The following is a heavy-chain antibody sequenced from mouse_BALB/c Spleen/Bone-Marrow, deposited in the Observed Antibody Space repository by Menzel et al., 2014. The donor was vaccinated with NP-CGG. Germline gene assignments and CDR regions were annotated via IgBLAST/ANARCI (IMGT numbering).Heavy chain of an antibody. D-gene: IGHD2-3*01. CDR3: ARDRGWLLRFAY. CDR1: GFTFSSYG. V-gene: IGHV5-6-3*01. CDR2: INSNGGST. J-gene: IGHJ3*01. Sequence: EVQLVESGGGLVQPGGSLKLSCAASGFTFSSYGMSWVRQTPDKRLELVATINSNGGSTYYPDSVKGRFTISRDNAKNTLYLQMSSLKSGDTAMYYCARDRGWLLRFAYWGQGTLVTVSA.